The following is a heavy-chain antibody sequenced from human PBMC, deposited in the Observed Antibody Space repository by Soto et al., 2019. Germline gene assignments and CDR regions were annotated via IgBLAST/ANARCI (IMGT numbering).Heavy chain of an antibody. CDR2: ISYDGNVA. J-gene: IGHJ4*02. CDR3: AKEGPITNWYFDY. D-gene: IGHD1-1*01. V-gene: IGHV3-30*18. CDR1: GCTFSNYG. Sequence: QVQLVESEGGVVQPGRSLRLSCTASGCTFSNYGMHWVRQAPGKGLEWVTVISYDGNVAYYADSVKGRFTSSRDNSKNILYLQMNSLRTDDTAVYYCAKEGPITNWYFDYWGQGTLVTVSS.